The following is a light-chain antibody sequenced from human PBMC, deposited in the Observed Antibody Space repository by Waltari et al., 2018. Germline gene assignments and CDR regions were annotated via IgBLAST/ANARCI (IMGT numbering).Light chain of an antibody. CDR2: KAS. V-gene: IGKV1-5*03. CDR3: QQYRNLWT. CDR1: QSLSNW. J-gene: IGKJ1*01. Sequence: DIQMTQSPSTLSASVGDRVTITCRASQSLSNWLAWYQQKPGKALKVLIYKASTLESVVPSRFSGSGSGTEFTLTISSLQPDDFATYYCQQYRNLWTFGQGTKVEIK.